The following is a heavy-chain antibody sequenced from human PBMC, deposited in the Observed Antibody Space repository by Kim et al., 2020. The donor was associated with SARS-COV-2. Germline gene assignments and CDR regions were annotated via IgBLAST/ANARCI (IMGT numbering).Heavy chain of an antibody. J-gene: IGHJ4*02. D-gene: IGHD3-9*01. CDR3: ARDHYWDIFTGYYDY. V-gene: IGHV3-21*01. Sequence: ADSVKGRFTISRDNAKNSLYLQMNSLRDEDTAVYYCARDHYWDIFTGYYDYWGQGTLVTVSS.